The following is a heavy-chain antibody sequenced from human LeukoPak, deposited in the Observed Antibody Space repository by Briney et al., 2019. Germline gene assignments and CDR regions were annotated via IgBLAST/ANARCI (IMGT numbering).Heavy chain of an antibody. CDR1: GFTFDDYA. V-gene: IGHV3-9*01. CDR2: ISWNSGSI. CDR3: ANEAGGGDYGNEYFQH. D-gene: IGHD4-17*01. Sequence: SGGSLRLSCAASGFTFDDYAMHWVRQAPGKGLEWVSGISWNSGSIGYADSVKGRFTISRDNAKNSLYLQMNSLRAEDTALYYCANEAGGGDYGNEYFQHWGQGTLVTVSS. J-gene: IGHJ1*01.